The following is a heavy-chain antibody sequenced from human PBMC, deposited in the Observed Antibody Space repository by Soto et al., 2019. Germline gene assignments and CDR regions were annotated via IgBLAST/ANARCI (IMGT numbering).Heavy chain of an antibody. J-gene: IGHJ4*02. CDR2: FDPEDGET. CDR3: ATLSYYDILTGQDY. Sequence: ASVKVSCKVSGYTLTELSMHWVRQAPGKGLEWMGGFDPEDGETIYAQKFQGRVTVTEDTSTDTAYMELSSLRSEDTAVYYCATLSYYDILTGQDYWGQGTLVTV. CDR1: GYTLTELS. V-gene: IGHV1-24*01. D-gene: IGHD3-9*01.